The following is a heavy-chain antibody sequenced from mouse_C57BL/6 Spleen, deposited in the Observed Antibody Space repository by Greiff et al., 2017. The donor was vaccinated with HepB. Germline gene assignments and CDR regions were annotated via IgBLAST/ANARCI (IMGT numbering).Heavy chain of an antibody. CDR1: GYSITSGYY. D-gene: IGHD1-1*01. V-gene: IGHV3-6*01. CDR2: ISYDGSN. CDR3: AFYYGSSYYWYFDV. Sequence: VQLQQSGPGLVKPSQSLSLTCSVTGYSITSGYYWNWIRQFPGNKLEWMGYISYDGSNNYNPSLKNRISITRDTSKNQFFLKLNSVTTEDTATYYCAFYYGSSYYWYFDVWGTGTTVTVSS. J-gene: IGHJ1*03.